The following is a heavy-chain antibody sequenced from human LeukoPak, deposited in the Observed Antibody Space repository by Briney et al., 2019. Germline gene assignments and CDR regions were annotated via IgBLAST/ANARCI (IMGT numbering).Heavy chain of an antibody. CDR1: GFTFSSYS. D-gene: IGHD3-10*01. CDR3: AKSVVRGVIDYMDV. CDR2: ISYSGGST. J-gene: IGHJ6*03. V-gene: IGHV3-23*01. Sequence: GGSLRLSCAASGFTFSSYSVTWVRQAPGKGLEWVSAISYSGGSTYYADSVKGRFTISGDNSKNTLYLQMNNLRAEDTAVYFCAKSVVRGVIDYMDVWGKGTTVTVSS.